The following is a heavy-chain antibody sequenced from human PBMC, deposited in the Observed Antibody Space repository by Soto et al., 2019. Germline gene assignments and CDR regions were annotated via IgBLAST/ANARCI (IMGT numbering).Heavy chain of an antibody. J-gene: IGHJ5*02. V-gene: IGHV3-23*01. D-gene: IGHD4-17*01. CDR1: GFTISTYA. Sequence: EVQLLESGGGLVQPGGSLRLSCAASGFTISTYAMSWVRQAPGKGLEWVSGISGSGHITYYADSVKGRFTISRDISKNTLYLQMSSLRAEDTAVYHCAKSLRPTVTTGFWFDPWGQGTLVTASS. CDR3: AKSLRPTVTTGFWFDP. CDR2: ISGSGHIT.